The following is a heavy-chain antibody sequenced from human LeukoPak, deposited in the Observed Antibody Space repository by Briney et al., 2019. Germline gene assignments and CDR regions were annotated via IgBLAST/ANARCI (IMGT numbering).Heavy chain of an antibody. CDR2: VFYSGGT. CDR3: TRGHRVYSLS. V-gene: IGHV4-59*11. J-gene: IGHJ5*02. Sequence: SETLSLTCIVSHTIRSHYWNWIRHPPGKGLEWIGYVFYSGGTNYNPSLKSRVTISLDTSRNQCSRRLSTVTAADPAVYYCTRGHRVYSLSWGQGTLVTVSS. CDR1: HTIRSHY. D-gene: IGHD6-13*01.